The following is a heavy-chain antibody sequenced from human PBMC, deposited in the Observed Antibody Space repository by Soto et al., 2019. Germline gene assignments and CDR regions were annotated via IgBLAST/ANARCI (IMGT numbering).Heavy chain of an antibody. Sequence: QVQLVQSGAEVKKPGSSVKVSCKASGGTFSSYAISWVRQAPGQGLEWMGGIIPIFGTANYAQKFQGRVTITADESTSTAYMELGSLRSEDTAVYYCARSGPGAARPPYNWFDPWGQGTLVTVSS. CDR1: GGTFSSYA. J-gene: IGHJ5*02. CDR3: ARSGPGAARPPYNWFDP. V-gene: IGHV1-69*12. CDR2: IIPIFGTA. D-gene: IGHD2-2*01.